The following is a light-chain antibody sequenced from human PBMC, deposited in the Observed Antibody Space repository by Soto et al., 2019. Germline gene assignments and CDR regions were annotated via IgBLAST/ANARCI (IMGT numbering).Light chain of an antibody. CDR3: QQYNSYSPT. J-gene: IGKJ1*01. CDR1: QRISVW. Sequence: DIQMTQSPSTLSASVGDRVTITCRASQRISVWLAWYQQKAGEAPNLLIYKASRLESGVPSRFSGSGSETEFTLTISGLQPGDSATYYCQQYNSYSPTFGQGTKVDIK. CDR2: KAS. V-gene: IGKV1-5*03.